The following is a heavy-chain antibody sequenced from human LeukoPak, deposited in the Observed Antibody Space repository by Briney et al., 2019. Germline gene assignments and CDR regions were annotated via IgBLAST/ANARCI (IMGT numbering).Heavy chain of an antibody. V-gene: IGHV4-39*01. CDR1: GGSISSISYY. Sequence: SETLSLTCTVSGGSISSISYYWGWIRQPPGKGLEWIGSIYYSGSTYYNPSLKSRVTISVDTSKNQFSLKLSSVTAADTAVYYCARRGSSWYYYYMDVWGKGTTVTVSS. J-gene: IGHJ6*03. D-gene: IGHD6-13*01. CDR3: ARRGSSWYYYYMDV. CDR2: IYYSGST.